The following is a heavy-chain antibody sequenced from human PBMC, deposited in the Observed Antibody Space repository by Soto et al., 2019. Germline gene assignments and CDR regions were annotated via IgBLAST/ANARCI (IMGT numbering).Heavy chain of an antibody. CDR2: ISWDGGIT. J-gene: IGHJ4*01. CDR1: GFTFNAYT. CDR3: AKDSNYSLTVQPQDFNS. D-gene: IGHD3-9*01. Sequence: PVGSLRLSCAASGFTFNAYTMHWVRQAPGKGLEWVSLISWDGGITYYGDSVKGRFTVSRDNSDNSLYLQMTRLRSDDTAFYYCAKDSNYSLTVQPQDFNSWGQGTLVTVSS. V-gene: IGHV3-43*01.